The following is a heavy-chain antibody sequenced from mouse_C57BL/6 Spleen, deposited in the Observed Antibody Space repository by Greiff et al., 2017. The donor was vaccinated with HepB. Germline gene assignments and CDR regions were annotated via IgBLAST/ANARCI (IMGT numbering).Heavy chain of an antibody. V-gene: IGHV1-26*01. J-gene: IGHJ3*01. D-gene: IGHD1-1*01. Sequence: EVQLQQSGPELVKPGASVKISCKASGYTFTDYYMNWVKQSHGKSLEWIGDINPNNGGTSYNQKFKGKATLTVDKSSSTAYMELRSLTSEDSAVYYCAAGTSEGFAYWGQGTLVTVSA. CDR1: GYTFTDYY. CDR3: AAGTSEGFAY. CDR2: INPNNGGT.